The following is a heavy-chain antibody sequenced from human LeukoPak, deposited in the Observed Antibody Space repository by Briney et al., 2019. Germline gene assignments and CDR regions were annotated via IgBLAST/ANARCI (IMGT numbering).Heavy chain of an antibody. J-gene: IGHJ3*02. V-gene: IGHV1-2*02. Sequence: ASVKVSCKPSGYTFTGYYMHWLRQAPGQGLEWMGWINPNSGGTNYAQKFQGRVTRTRDTPISTAYMELSRLRSDDTAVYYCARSTLYSGSYSAFDIWGQGTMVTVSS. CDR2: INPNSGGT. D-gene: IGHD1-26*01. CDR1: GYTFTGYY. CDR3: ARSTLYSGSYSAFDI.